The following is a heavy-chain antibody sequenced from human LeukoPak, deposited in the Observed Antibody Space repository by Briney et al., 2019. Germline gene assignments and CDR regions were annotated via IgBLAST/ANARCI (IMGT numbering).Heavy chain of an antibody. CDR1: GYTFTGYY. V-gene: IGHV1-8*02. Sequence: GASVKVSCKASGYTFTGYYMHWVRQAPGQGLEWMGWINPNSGNTGYAQKFQGRVTMTRNTSISTAYMELSSLRSEDTAVYYCAREGEGSGSNWFDPWGQGTLVTVSS. J-gene: IGHJ5*02. CDR2: INPNSGNT. CDR3: AREGEGSGSNWFDP. D-gene: IGHD3-3*01.